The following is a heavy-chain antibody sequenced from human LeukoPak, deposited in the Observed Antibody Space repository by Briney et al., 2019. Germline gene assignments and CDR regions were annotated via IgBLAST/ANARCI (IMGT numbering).Heavy chain of an antibody. CDR2: IYYSGST. J-gene: IGHJ6*03. Sequence: SETLSLTCTVSLGSISSTAYYWGWIRQPPGKGLEWIGTIYYSGSTYYNPSLKSRLTISVDTSKNQFSLKLSSVTAADTAVYYCARGSKQLAYYYYYYMDVWGKGTTVAVSS. CDR1: LGSISSTAYY. V-gene: IGHV4-39*01. D-gene: IGHD6-13*01. CDR3: ARGSKQLAYYYYYYMDV.